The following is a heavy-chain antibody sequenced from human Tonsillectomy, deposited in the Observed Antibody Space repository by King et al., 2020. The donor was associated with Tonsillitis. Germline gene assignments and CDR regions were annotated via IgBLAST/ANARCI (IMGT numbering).Heavy chain of an antibody. CDR1: GFTFSSHS. CDR2: ISGSGSDK. V-gene: IGHV3-21*01. CDR3: VRTGDQATRALRGADY. Sequence: VQLVESGGGLVKPGGSLRLSCAASGFTFSSHSMNWVRQPPGKGLEWVSSISGSGSDKYYVDSVKGRFTISRDNVENSLNLQMNSLRADDTAVYYCVRTGDQATRALRGADYWGQGTLVTVSS. D-gene: IGHD3-10*01. J-gene: IGHJ4*02.